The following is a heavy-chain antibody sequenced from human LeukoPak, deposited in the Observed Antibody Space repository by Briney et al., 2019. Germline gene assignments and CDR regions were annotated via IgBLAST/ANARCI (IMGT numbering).Heavy chain of an antibody. Sequence: ASVKVSCKASGYTFTRYGISWVRQAPGQGLEWMGWISAYNGNTNYAQKLQGRVTMTTDTSTSTAYMELRSLRSDDTAVYYCARSDSSGCPLDYWGQGTLVTVSS. CDR3: ARSDSSGCPLDY. CDR1: GYTFTRYG. D-gene: IGHD6-19*01. V-gene: IGHV1-18*01. J-gene: IGHJ4*02. CDR2: ISAYNGNT.